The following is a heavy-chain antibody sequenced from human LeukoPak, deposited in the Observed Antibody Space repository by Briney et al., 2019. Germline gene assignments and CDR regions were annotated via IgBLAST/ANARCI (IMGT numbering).Heavy chain of an antibody. CDR2: IRSNSYSETT. V-gene: IGHV3-49*04. CDR3: TRDRRDGYNDGYFSL. Sequence: PGGSLRLSCTASGFSIAEYAMTWVRQAPGRGLEWLGFIRSNSYSETTQYAASVRGRFTISRDDSNSVTYLQMNSLKTEDTAVYFCTRDRRDGYNDGYFSLWGRGTLVTVSS. D-gene: IGHD5-24*01. J-gene: IGHJ2*01. CDR1: GFSIAEYA.